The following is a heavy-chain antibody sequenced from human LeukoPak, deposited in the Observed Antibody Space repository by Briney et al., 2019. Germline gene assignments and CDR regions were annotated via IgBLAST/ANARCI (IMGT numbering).Heavy chain of an antibody. CDR1: GGSISSYY. V-gene: IGHV4-59*12. CDR3: ARLGTNYGDYRFAF. Sequence: SETLSLTCTVSGGSISSYYWSWIRQPPGKGLEWVGFIYYSGNTNYNPSLKSRVTISVDTSKNQFSLELSSVTAADTAVYYCARLGTNYGDYRFAFWGQGTLVTVSS. D-gene: IGHD4-17*01. J-gene: IGHJ4*02. CDR2: IYYSGNT.